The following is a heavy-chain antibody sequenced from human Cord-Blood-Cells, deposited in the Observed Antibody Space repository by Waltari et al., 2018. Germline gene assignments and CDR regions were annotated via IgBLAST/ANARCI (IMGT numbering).Heavy chain of an antibody. CDR2: IYYSGST. D-gene: IGHD6-13*01. CDR3: AHALAAADDAFDI. CDR1: GGSISSGGYY. V-gene: IGHV4-31*03. J-gene: IGHJ3*02. Sequence: QVQLQESGPGLVKPSQTLSLTCTVSGGSISSGGYYWSWIRQHPGKGLEWIGYIYYSGSTVYNPALKCRVTISVDTSKNQFSLKLSSVTAADTAVYYCAHALAAADDAFDIWGQGTMVTVSS.